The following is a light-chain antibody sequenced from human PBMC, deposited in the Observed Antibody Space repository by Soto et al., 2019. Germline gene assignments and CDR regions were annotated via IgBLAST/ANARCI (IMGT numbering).Light chain of an antibody. CDR3: VSYTTSASYV. V-gene: IGLV2-14*01. CDR1: SSDVGNYIF. CDR2: DIN. Sequence: QSALSHPASVCWSPGHSITISCTGTSSDVGNYIFVSWYRQHPGKAPKLMIYDINNRPSGVSNRFSGSKSGNTASLTISGLQAEDEADYYCVSYTTSASYVFGTGTKVTVL. J-gene: IGLJ1*01.